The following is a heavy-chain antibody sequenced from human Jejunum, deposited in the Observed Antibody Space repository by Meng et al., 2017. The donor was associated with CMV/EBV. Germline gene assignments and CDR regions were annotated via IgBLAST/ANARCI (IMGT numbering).Heavy chain of an antibody. CDR3: ARDAAYCDGGGCYSAYYFDY. Sequence: SHWMNWVRQAPGKGLVWVSRIDGDGSYTNYADSVKGRFTISRDNAKSTLFLEMNSLRVEDTAVYYCARDAAYCDGGGCYSAYYFDYWGQGALVTVSS. J-gene: IGHJ4*02. V-gene: IGHV3-74*01. CDR2: IDGDGSYT. CDR1: SHW. D-gene: IGHD2-15*01.